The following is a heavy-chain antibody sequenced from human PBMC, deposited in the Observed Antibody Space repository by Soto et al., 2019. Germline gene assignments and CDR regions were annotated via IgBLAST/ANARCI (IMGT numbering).Heavy chain of an antibody. Sequence: SETLSLTCTVSGGSISSGGYYWSWIRQHPGKGLEWIGYIYYSGSTYYNPSPKSRVTISVDTSKNQFSLKLSSVTAADTAVYYCARDGETAMARNNWFDPWGQGTLVTVSS. J-gene: IGHJ5*02. CDR2: IYYSGST. CDR3: ARDGETAMARNNWFDP. CDR1: GGSISSGGYY. D-gene: IGHD5-18*01. V-gene: IGHV4-31*03.